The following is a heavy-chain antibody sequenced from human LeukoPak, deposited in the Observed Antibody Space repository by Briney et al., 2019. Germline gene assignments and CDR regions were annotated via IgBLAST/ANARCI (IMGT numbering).Heavy chain of an antibody. CDR3: ATSGLSRFGF. CDR1: GFTFSSYS. D-gene: IGHD2/OR15-2a*01. CDR2: FSGSGGST. V-gene: IGHV3-23*01. Sequence: GGSLRLSRAASGFTFSSYSMNWVRQVPGKGLEWVSAFSGSGGSTYYADSVKGRFTISRDNSKNTLYLQMNSLRAEDTAVYYCATSGLSRFGFWGQGTLVTVSS. J-gene: IGHJ4*02.